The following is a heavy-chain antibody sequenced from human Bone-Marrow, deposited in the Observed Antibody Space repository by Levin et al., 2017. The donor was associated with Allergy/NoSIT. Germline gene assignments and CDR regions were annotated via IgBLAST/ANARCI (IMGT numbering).Heavy chain of an antibody. D-gene: IGHD6-13*01. CDR2: IKQDGNQI. V-gene: IGHV3-7*01. CDR3: ARLLVSSSWFFDY. J-gene: IGHJ4*02. CDR1: GFTFSNYW. Sequence: LSLTCAASGFTFSNYWMSWVRPAPGKGLEWVANIKQDGNQIYSVDSVKGRFTISRDNAKNSLYLQMNSLRVEDTAVYYCARLLVSSSWFFDYWGQGTLVTVSS.